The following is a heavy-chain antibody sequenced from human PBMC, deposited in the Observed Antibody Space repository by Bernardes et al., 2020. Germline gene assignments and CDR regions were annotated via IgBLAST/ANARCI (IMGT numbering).Heavy chain of an antibody. V-gene: IGHV3-48*02. J-gene: IGHJ6*04. CDR1: GFTFRSYS. Sequence: VGSLILSCAASGFTFRSYSMNWVRQAPGQGLEWVSYISSSSSTIYYADSVKGRFTISRDNAKNSLYLQMNSLRDEDTAVYYCARALARGDFWSGYYTHYYYYGMDVWGKGTTVTVSS. CDR3: ARALARGDFWSGYYTHYYYYGMDV. CDR2: ISSSSSTI. D-gene: IGHD3-3*01.